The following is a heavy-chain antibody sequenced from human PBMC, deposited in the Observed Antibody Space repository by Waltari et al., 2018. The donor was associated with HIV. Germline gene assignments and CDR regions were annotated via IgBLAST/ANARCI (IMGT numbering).Heavy chain of an antibody. CDR1: GGSLIGSFYH. CDR2: IHSSGST. V-gene: IGHV4-39*01. Sequence: QLQLQESGPRLVKPSETLSLTCAVSGGSLIGSFYHWGWVRSPPGKGLEWIGSIHSSGSTYYNPSLTSRLTISIDTSKNHFSLRLTSVTAADTSVYYCARIHTAVTYLLDSWGQGTLVTVSS. CDR3: ARIHTAVTYLLDS. J-gene: IGHJ4*02. D-gene: IGHD2-2*02.